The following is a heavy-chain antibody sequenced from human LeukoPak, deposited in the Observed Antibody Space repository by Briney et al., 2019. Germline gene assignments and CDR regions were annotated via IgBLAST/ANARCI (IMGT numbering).Heavy chain of an antibody. J-gene: IGHJ5*02. CDR1: GFTFSSYW. D-gene: IGHD3-9*01. CDR3: AKGHFDWLIPPPLPFDP. Sequence: HRGGSLILSCAASGFTFSSYWMSWVRQAPGKGLEWVSLISGSGNSTYYADSVKGRFTISRDNSKNTLYLQMNSLRAEDTAVYYCAKGHFDWLIPPPLPFDPWGQGTLVTVSS. V-gene: IGHV3-23*01. CDR2: ISGSGNST.